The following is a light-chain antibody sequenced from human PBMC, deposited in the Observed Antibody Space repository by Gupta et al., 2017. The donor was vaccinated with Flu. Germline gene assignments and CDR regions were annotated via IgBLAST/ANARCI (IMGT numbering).Light chain of an antibody. CDR3: SAYITTTLDVA. CDR2: DVT. Sequence: QSALTQPASVSGSPGQSITISCTGISSDVGGYDDVSWYQQHPGKAPKLMIYDVTNRPSGFSNRFSGSKSGNTASLTISGLQAEDEADYYCSAYITTTLDVAFGGGTKLTVL. J-gene: IGLJ2*01. CDR1: SSDVGGYDD. V-gene: IGLV2-14*03.